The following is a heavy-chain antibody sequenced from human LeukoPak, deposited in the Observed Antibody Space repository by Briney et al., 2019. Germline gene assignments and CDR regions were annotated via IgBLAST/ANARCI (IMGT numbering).Heavy chain of an antibody. D-gene: IGHD3-22*01. Sequence: KPSETLSLTCAVYGGSFSGYYWSWIRQPPGKGLEWIGEIYHSGGPYYNPSLKTRVTMSVDTSKNQFSLKLSSVTAADTAVYYCARLSLPQYYYDSSGYYGNFQHWGQGTLVTVSS. CDR1: GGSFSGYY. CDR2: IYHSGGP. CDR3: ARLSLPQYYYDSSGYYGNFQH. V-gene: IGHV4-34*01. J-gene: IGHJ1*01.